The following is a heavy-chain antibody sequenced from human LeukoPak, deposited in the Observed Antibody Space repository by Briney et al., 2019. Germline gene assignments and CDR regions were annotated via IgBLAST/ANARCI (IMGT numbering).Heavy chain of an antibody. CDR3: ARVRGYYHAFDI. CDR2: ISSSSSTI. J-gene: IGHJ3*02. Sequence: PGGSLRLSCAASGFTFSKYGINWVRQAPGKGLEWVSYISSSSSTIHYADSAQGRFTISRDNAKNSLYLQMNSLRAEDTAVYYCARVRGYYHAFDIWGQGTMVIVSS. V-gene: IGHV3-48*01. CDR1: GFTFSKYG. D-gene: IGHD4-17*01.